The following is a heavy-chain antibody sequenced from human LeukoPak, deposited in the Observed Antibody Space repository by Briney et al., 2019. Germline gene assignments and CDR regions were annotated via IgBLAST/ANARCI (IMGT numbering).Heavy chain of an antibody. CDR2: VYYSGTT. Sequence: PSETLSLTCTVSGGSISSYYWSWIRQPPGMGLEWIGFVYYSGTTNYNPSLKSRVTMSVDTSNNRFSLKLSSVTAADTALYYCARGGWAALDYWGQGTLVTVSS. V-gene: IGHV4-59*01. CDR1: GGSISSYY. D-gene: IGHD2-15*01. CDR3: ARGGWAALDY. J-gene: IGHJ4*02.